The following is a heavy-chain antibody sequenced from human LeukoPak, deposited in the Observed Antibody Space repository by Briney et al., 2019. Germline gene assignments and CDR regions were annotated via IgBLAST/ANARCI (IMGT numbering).Heavy chain of an antibody. CDR3: ARDPGKYCSGGSCYLFPDY. Sequence: ASVKVSCKASGYTFTGYYMHWVRQAPGQGLEWMGWINPNSGGTNYAQKFQGRVTMTRDTSISTAYMELSRLRSGDTAVYYCARDPGKYCSGGSCYLFPDYWGQGTLVTVSS. CDR2: INPNSGGT. V-gene: IGHV1-2*02. CDR1: GYTFTGYY. J-gene: IGHJ4*02. D-gene: IGHD2-15*01.